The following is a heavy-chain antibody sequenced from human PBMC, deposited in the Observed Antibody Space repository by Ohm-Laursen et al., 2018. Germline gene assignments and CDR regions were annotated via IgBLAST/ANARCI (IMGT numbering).Heavy chain of an antibody. CDR1: GGSISSDY. CDR3: ARDLGRLRWPDYYYGMDV. CDR2: IYYSGST. V-gene: IGHV4-59*01. Sequence: SETLSLTCTVSGGSISSDYWSWTRQPPGKGLEWIGYIYYSGSTNYNPSLKSRVTISVDTSKNQFSLKLSSVTAADTAVYYCARDLGRLRWPDYYYGMDVWGQGTTVTVSS. J-gene: IGHJ6*02. D-gene: IGHD4-23*01.